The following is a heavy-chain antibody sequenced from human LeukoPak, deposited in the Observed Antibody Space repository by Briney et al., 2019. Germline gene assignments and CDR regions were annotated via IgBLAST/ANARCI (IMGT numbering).Heavy chain of an antibody. V-gene: IGHV4-30-4*01. CDR3: ARVGGYGSGSWGEYFDY. CDR1: GGSISSGDYY. J-gene: IGHJ4*02. D-gene: IGHD3-10*01. Sequence: PSQTLSLTCTVSGGSISSGDYYWRWLRQPPGRGLEWIGYIYYSGSTYYNPSLKRRVTISVDTSKNQFSLKLSSVTAADTAVYYCARVGGYGSGSWGEYFDYWGQGTLVTVSS. CDR2: IYYSGST.